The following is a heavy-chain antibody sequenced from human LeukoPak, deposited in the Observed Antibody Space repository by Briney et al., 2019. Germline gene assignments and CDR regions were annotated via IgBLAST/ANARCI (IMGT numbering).Heavy chain of an antibody. V-gene: IGHV3-21*01. CDR2: ISSSSSYI. CDR1: GFTFSSYS. J-gene: IGHJ6*03. D-gene: IGHD6-13*01. Sequence: GGSLRLSCAASGFTFSSYSMNWVRQAPGKGLEWVSSISSSSSYIYYADSVKGRFTISRDNAKNSLYLQMNSLRAEDTAVYYRARYTSSSWYYYYYMDVWGKGTTVTVSS. CDR3: ARYTSSSWYYYYYMDV.